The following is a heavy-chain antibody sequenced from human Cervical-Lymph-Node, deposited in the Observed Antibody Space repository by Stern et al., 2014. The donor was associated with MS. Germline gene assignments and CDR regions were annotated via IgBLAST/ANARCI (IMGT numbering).Heavy chain of an antibody. V-gene: IGHV5-51*01. CDR2: IFPGGSDI. Sequence: EVQLVQSGPEVKRPGESLKISCQASGYTFTSYWIGWVRQMPGKGLEWIAIIFPGGSDIRYSPSFKGQVTISADKSSSTAYLQWNNLKASDTAIYYCARQRYFDYWGQGTLVTVSS. CDR1: GYTFTSYW. J-gene: IGHJ4*02. CDR3: ARQRYFDY.